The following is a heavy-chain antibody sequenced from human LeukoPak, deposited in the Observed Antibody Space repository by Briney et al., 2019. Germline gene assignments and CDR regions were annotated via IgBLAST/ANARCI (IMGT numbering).Heavy chain of an antibody. J-gene: IGHJ3*02. CDR1: GFTFNNYA. V-gene: IGHV3-15*01. CDR3: ASSYTVSGAFEI. CDR2: MRSKNAGGTA. Sequence: GGSLRLSCAASGFTFNNYAMSWVRQAPGKGLEWVALMRSKNAGGTADYTAPVKGRFTVSRDDSKNILYLQMNSLKTDDTAVYYCASSYTVSGAFEIWGQGTMVTVSS. D-gene: IGHD2-2*02.